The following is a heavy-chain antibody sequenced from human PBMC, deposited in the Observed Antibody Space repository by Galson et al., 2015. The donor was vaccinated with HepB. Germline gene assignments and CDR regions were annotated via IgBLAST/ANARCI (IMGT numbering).Heavy chain of an antibody. CDR1: GYTFTSYY. Sequence: SVKVSCKASGYTFTSYYMHWVRQAPGQGLEWMGIINPSGGSTSYAQKFQGRVTMTRDTSTSTVYMELSSLRSEDTAVYYCARGDYYDSSGYYYDKESWFDPWGQGTLVTVSS. D-gene: IGHD3-22*01. J-gene: IGHJ5*02. CDR2: INPSGGST. CDR3: ARGDYYDSSGYYYDKESWFDP. V-gene: IGHV1-46*01.